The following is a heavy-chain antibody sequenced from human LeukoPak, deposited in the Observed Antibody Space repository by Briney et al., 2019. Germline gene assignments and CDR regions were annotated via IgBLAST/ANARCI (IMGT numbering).Heavy chain of an antibody. J-gene: IGHJ4*02. V-gene: IGHV4-59*11. D-gene: IGHD4-17*01. CDR3: AKALGDYNPRIFHY. CDR2: IYYSGSP. CDR1: GGSISSHY. Sequence: SETLSLTCAVSGGSISSHYWSWIRQSPGKGLEWIAYIYYSGSPLYNPSLSSRVTISVDTSKNQLSLKLSSVAAADTAVYYCAKALGDYNPRIFHYWGQGTLVTVSS.